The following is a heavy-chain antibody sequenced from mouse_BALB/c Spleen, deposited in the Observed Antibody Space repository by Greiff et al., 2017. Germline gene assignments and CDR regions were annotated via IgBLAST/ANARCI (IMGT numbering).Heavy chain of an antibody. CDR1: GFTFSSYT. CDR2: ISSGGGNT. V-gene: IGHV5-9*03. D-gene: IGHD2-4*01. Sequence: EVKLMESGGGLVKPGGSLKLSCAASGFTFSSYTMSWVRQTPEKRLEWVATISSGGGNTYYPDSVKGRFTISRDNAKNNLYLQMSSLRSEDTALYYCARYRDDYDDPPMDYWGQGTSVTVSS. J-gene: IGHJ4*01. CDR3: ARYRDDYDDPPMDY.